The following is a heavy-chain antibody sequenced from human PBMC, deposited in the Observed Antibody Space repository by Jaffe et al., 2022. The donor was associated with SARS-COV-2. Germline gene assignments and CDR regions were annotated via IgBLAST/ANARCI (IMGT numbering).Heavy chain of an antibody. J-gene: IGHJ4*02. V-gene: IGHV4-59*01. CDR2: IYYSGST. Sequence: QVQLQESGPGLVKPSETLSLTCTVSGGSISSYYWSWIRQPPGKGLEWIGYIYYSGSTNYNPSLKSRVTISVDTSKNQFSLKLSSVTAADTAVYYCARVGVSSGWYDVLDYWGQGTLVTVSS. D-gene: IGHD6-19*01. CDR3: ARVGVSSGWYDVLDY. CDR1: GGSISSYY.